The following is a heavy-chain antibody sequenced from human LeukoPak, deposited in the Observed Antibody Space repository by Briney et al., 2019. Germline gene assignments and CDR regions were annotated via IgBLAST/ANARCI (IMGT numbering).Heavy chain of an antibody. CDR3: ARGGSYYTGGYYYYYMDV. V-gene: IGHV1-8*01. J-gene: IGHJ6*03. CDR1: GYTFTSYD. Sequence: ASVKVSCKASGYTFTSYDINWVRQATGQGLEWMGWMNPNSGNTGYAQKFQGRVTMTRNTSISTAYIELSSLRSEDTAVYYCARGGSYYTGGYYYYYMDVWGKGTTLTVSS. CDR2: MNPNSGNT. D-gene: IGHD1-26*01.